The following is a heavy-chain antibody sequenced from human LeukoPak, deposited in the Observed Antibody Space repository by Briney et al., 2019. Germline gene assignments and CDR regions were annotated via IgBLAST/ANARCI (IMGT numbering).Heavy chain of an antibody. Sequence: GGSLRLSCAASGFTFNSYWMHWVRQAPGKGLVWVSRINSDGSSTSYADSVKGRFTISRDNAKNTLYLQMNSLRAEDTAVYYCARGTFPDAFDIWGQGTMVTVSS. CDR2: INSDGSST. CDR1: GFTFNSYW. CDR3: ARGTFPDAFDI. V-gene: IGHV3-74*01. J-gene: IGHJ3*02.